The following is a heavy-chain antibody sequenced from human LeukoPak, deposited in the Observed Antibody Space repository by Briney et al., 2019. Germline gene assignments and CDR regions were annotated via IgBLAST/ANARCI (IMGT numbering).Heavy chain of an antibody. V-gene: IGHV3-21*01. CDR1: GFTFSSYS. CDR2: ISRSSSYI. CDR3: XXXXXXXXGPGHFDY. J-gene: IGHJ4*02. Sequence: GGSLRLSCAASGFTFSSYSMNWVRQAPGKGLEWVSSISRSSSYIYYADSVKGRFTISRDDAKNSLYLQMNSLRAEDTAVYYXXXXXXXXXGPGHFDYWGQGTLVTVSS. D-gene: IGHD5-12*01.